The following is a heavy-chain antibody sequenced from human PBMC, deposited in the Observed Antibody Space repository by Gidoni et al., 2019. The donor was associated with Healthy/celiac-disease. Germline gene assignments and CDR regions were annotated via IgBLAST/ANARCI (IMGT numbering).Heavy chain of an antibody. CDR3: ARAGVRYFDWLSRY. D-gene: IGHD3-9*01. CDR2: IKQDGSEK. Sequence: EVQLVESGGGLVQPGGSLRLSCAASGFTFSSYWMSWVRQAPGKGLEWVDTIKQDGSEKSYVDSVKGRLTISRGNAKNSLYLQMNSLRTEDTAVYYCARAGVRYFDWLSRYWGQGTLVTVSS. V-gene: IGHV3-7*01. J-gene: IGHJ4*02. CDR1: GFTFSSYW.